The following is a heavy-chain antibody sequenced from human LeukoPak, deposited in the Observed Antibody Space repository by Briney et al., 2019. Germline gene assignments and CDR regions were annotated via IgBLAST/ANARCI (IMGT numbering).Heavy chain of an antibody. CDR3: ARTSIAAHTLDY. CDR2: ISAYNGNT. V-gene: IGHV1-18*01. CDR1: GYTFTSYG. Sequence: ASVRVSCKASGYTFTSYGISWVRQAPGQGLEWMGWISAYNGNTNYAQKLQGRVTMTTDTSTSTAYMELRSLRSDDTAVYYCARTSIAAHTLDYWGQGTLVTVSS. D-gene: IGHD6-13*01. J-gene: IGHJ4*02.